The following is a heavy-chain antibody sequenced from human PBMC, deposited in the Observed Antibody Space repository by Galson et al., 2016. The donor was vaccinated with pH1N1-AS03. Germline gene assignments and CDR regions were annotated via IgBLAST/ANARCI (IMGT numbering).Heavy chain of an antibody. Sequence: SLRLSCAASGFTFSSYGMHWVRQAPGKGLEWVAVISYDGSNKYYADSVKGRFTISRDNSKNTLYLQMNSLRGEDTAVYYCAKDPASGEVWDILGALNWFDPWGQGTLVTVSS. D-gene: IGHD1-26*01. CDR3: AKDPASGEVWDILGALNWFDP. J-gene: IGHJ5*02. CDR1: GFTFSSYG. V-gene: IGHV3-30*18. CDR2: ISYDGSNK.